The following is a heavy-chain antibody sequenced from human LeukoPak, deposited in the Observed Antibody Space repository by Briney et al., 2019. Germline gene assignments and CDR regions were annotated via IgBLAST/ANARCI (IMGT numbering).Heavy chain of an antibody. V-gene: IGHV4-4*02. D-gene: IGHD1-1*01. Sequence: SETLSLTCAVSGGSISSSNWWSWVRQPPGKGLEWIGEIYHSGSTNYNPSLKSQVTISVDKSKNQFSLKLSSVTAADTAVYYCARAAARYGNYFDYWGQGTLVTVSS. CDR2: IYHSGST. J-gene: IGHJ4*02. CDR1: GGSISSSNW. CDR3: ARAAARYGNYFDY.